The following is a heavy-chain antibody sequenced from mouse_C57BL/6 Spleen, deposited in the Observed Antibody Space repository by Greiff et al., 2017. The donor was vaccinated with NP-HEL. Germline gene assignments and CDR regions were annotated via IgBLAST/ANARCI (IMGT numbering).Heavy chain of an antibody. Sequence: VQLQQSGAELARPGASVKMSCKASGYTFTSYTMHWVNQRPGQGLEWIGYINPSSGYTKYNQKFKDKATLTADKSSSTAYMQLSSLTSEDSAVYYCARCDSEGFDYWGQGTTLTVSS. CDR1: GYTFTSYT. CDR3: ARCDSEGFDY. CDR2: INPSSGYT. V-gene: IGHV1-4*01. J-gene: IGHJ2*01.